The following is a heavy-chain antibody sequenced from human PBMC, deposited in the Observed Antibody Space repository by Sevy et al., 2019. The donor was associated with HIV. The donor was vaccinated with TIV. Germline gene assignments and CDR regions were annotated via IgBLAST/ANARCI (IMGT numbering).Heavy chain of an antibody. V-gene: IGHV3-53*01. J-gene: IGHJ4*02. CDR1: GFTVSSNY. CDR3: ARGPAGEMVSRFDY. CDR2: IYSGGST. Sequence: GGSLRLSCAASGFTVSSNYMSWVRQAPGKGLEWVSVIYSGGSTYYADSVKGRFTISRDNSKNTLYLQMNSLRAEDTAVYYCARGPAGEMVSRFDYWGQRTLVTVSS. D-gene: IGHD3-16*01.